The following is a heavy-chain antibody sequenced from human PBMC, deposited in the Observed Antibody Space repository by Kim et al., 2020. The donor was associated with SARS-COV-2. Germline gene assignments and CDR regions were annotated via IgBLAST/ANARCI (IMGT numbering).Heavy chain of an antibody. V-gene: IGHV7-4-1*02. CDR1: GYTFSTHA. CDR2: INTDTGNP. Sequence: ASVKVSCKASGYTFSTHAINWVRQAPGQGLEWMGRINTDTGNPTYAQDFTGRFVFSLDTSVSTTYLQISSLKADDTAVYYCARSTDTYYSESDGYYYLRADAFDIWGQGTMVTVSS. D-gene: IGHD3-22*01. J-gene: IGHJ3*02. CDR3: ARSTDTYYSESDGYYYLRADAFDI.